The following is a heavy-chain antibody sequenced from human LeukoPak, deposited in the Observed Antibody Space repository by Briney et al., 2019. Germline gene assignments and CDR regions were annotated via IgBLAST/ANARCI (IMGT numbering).Heavy chain of an antibody. CDR1: GFTFSSYA. CDR3: ASRVAGGYYFDY. D-gene: IGHD6-19*01. V-gene: IGHV3-23*01. J-gene: IGHJ4*02. CDR2: ISGSGGST. Sequence: GGSLRLSCAASGFTFSSYAMSWVRQAPGKGLEWVSAISGSGGSTYYADSVKGRFTISRDNSKNTLYLQMNSLRAEDTAVYYCASRVAGGYYFDYWGQGTLVTVSS.